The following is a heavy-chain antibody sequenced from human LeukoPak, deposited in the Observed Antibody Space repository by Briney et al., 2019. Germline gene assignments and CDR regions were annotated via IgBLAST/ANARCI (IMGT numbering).Heavy chain of an antibody. D-gene: IGHD3-9*01. CDR1: GFTFSSYW. J-gene: IGHJ3*02. Sequence: GESLRLSCAASGFTFSSYWMSWVRQAPGKGLEWVANIKQDGSEKYYVDSVKGRFTISRDNAKNSLYLQMNSLRAEDTAVYYCARLGFLTGYYNDAFDIWGQGTMVTVSS. CDR3: ARLGFLTGYYNDAFDI. CDR2: IKQDGSEK. V-gene: IGHV3-7*03.